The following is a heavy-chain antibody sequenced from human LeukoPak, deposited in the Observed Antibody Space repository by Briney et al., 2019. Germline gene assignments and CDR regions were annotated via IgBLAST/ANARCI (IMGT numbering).Heavy chain of an antibody. CDR3: AREGGFYRPLDY. D-gene: IGHD3-3*01. CDR1: GGSVINTNW. CDR2: VHLDGRT. V-gene: IGHV4-4*02. Sequence: SETLSLTCGVSGGSVINTNWWTWVRQPPGKGLEWIGEVHLDGRTNYNPSLESRLTMSVDMSENQVSLKLTSVTAADTAVYYCAREGGFYRPLDYSGQGTLVTVSS. J-gene: IGHJ4*02.